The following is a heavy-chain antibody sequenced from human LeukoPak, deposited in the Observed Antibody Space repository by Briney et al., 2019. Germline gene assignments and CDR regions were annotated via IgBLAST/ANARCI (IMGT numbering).Heavy chain of an antibody. Sequence: PGGSLRLSCAASGFSFTYYGMHWVRQAPGKGLEWVAVLSYDGSNRYFADSVKGRFTISRDNSKNTLYLQINSLRAEDTAVYYCARDHADCSGGDCYSISSYFYMDVWGKGTTVTVSS. J-gene: IGHJ6*03. D-gene: IGHD2-15*01. CDR1: GFSFTYYG. CDR2: LSYDGSNR. V-gene: IGHV3-33*05. CDR3: ARDHADCSGGDCYSISSYFYMDV.